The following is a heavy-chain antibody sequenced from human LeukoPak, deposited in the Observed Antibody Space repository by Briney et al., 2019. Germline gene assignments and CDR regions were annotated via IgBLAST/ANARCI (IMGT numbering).Heavy chain of an antibody. CDR1: GFTFSSYA. Sequence: GGSLRLSCAASGFTFSSYAMHWVRQAPGKGLEWVAVISYDGSNKYYADSVKGRFTISRDNSKNTLYLQMNSLRAEDTAVYYCARGGRLVVVVITNDWGQGTLVTVSS. J-gene: IGHJ4*02. CDR3: ARGGRLVVVVITND. V-gene: IGHV3-30*04. D-gene: IGHD3-22*01. CDR2: ISYDGSNK.